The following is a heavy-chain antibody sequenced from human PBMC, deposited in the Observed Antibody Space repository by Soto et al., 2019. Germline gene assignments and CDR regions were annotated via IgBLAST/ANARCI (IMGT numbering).Heavy chain of an antibody. CDR1: GGTFSSYA. Sequence: QVQLVQSGAEVKKPGSSVQVSCTASGGTFSSYAISWVRQAPGQGLEWMGGIIPIFGTANYAQKFQGRVTITADESTSTAYMELSSMRSEDTAVYYCARKLYGSGSYYIVGAYAFDIWGQGTMVTVSS. CDR3: ARKLYGSGSYYIVGAYAFDI. V-gene: IGHV1-69*01. J-gene: IGHJ3*02. CDR2: IIPIFGTA. D-gene: IGHD3-10*01.